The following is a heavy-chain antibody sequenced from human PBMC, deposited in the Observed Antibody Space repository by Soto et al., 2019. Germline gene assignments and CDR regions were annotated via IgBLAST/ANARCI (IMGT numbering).Heavy chain of an antibody. D-gene: IGHD3-10*01. CDR1: GGTFINYV. CDR3: ARAMTMVRGPFYYYAMDV. V-gene: IGHV1-69*06. J-gene: IGHJ6*02. CDR2: IIPTFGTS. Sequence: VKVACKAFGGTFINYVVSWVRRAPGQGLEYMGGIIPTFGTSNYAQKFQGRVTFTADKSTSATYMELSSLRSEDTAVYYCARAMTMVRGPFYYYAMDVWGQGTTVTVSS.